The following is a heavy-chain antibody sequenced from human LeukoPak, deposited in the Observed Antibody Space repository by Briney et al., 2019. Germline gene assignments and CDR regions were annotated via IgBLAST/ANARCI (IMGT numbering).Heavy chain of an antibody. Sequence: SETLSLTCAVSGGSIGSKNWWSWVRQPPEKGLEWIGEVHPDGNTKYNPSLKSRVAVSMDRTKNQVSLKMTSVTAADTAVYYCATYYEILTAYTFDSWGQGTLVTVSS. D-gene: IGHD3-9*01. CDR3: ATYYEILTAYTFDS. J-gene: IGHJ4*02. CDR2: VHPDGNT. CDR1: GGSIGSKNW. V-gene: IGHV4-4*02.